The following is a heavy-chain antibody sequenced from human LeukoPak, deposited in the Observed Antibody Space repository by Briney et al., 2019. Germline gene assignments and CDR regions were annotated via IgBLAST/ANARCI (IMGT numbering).Heavy chain of an antibody. CDR1: GFTFRNYW. D-gene: IGHD1-26*01. CDR3: VRDDPYVGRLDY. CDR2: IKQDGKEQ. J-gene: IGHJ4*02. V-gene: IGHV3-7*01. Sequence: GGSLRLSCAASGFTFRNYWMSWVRQAPGKGLEWVANIKQDGKEQYYEDSVKGRFTISRDNADNSLYLQMNNLRAEDSALYYCVRDDPYVGRLDYWGQGTPVTVSS.